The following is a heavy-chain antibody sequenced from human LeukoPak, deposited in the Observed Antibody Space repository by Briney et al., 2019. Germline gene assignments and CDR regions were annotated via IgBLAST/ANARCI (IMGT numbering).Heavy chain of an antibody. J-gene: IGHJ4*02. V-gene: IGHV1-18*01. CDR2: ISAYNGNT. CDR1: GYTFTSYG. CDR3: ARDPTAAADPFDY. D-gene: IGHD6-13*01. Sequence: ASVKVSCKASGYTFTSYGISWVRQAPGQGLEWMGWISAYNGNTNYAQKLQGRVTMTTDTSTSTGYMELRSLRSDDTAVYYCARDPTAAADPFDYWGQGTLVTVSS.